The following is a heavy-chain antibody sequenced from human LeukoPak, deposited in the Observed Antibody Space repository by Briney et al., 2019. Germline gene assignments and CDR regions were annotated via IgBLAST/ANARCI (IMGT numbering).Heavy chain of an antibody. J-gene: IGHJ5*02. D-gene: IGHD3-10*01. Sequence: ASVKVSCKASGYTFTGYYMHWVRQAPGQGLEWMGWINPNSGGTNYAQKFQGRVTMTRDTSISTAYMELSRLRSDDTAVYYCASRLLSHIHGFDPWGQGTLVTVSS. CDR3: ASRLLSHIHGFDP. CDR2: INPNSGGT. CDR1: GYTFTGYY. V-gene: IGHV1-2*02.